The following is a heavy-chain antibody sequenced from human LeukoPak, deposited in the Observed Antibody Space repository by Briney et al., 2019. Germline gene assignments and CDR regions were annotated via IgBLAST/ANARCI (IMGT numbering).Heavy chain of an antibody. Sequence: GGSLRLSCVASGFTVSRNVMSWVRQAPGKGLEWVSLIYSDDRAFYADSVKGRFTTSRNNSKNTLFLQMSSLKPEDSAIYYCARDLDGFQEPRYYYYMDVWGKGTTVTVSS. D-gene: IGHD1-14*01. CDR3: ARDLDGFQEPRYYYYMDV. V-gene: IGHV3-66*02. CDR2: IYSDDRA. CDR1: GFTVSRNV. J-gene: IGHJ6*03.